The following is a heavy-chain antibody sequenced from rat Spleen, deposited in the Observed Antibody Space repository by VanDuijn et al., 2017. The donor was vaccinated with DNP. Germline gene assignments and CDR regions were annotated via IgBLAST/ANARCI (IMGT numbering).Heavy chain of an antibody. J-gene: IGHJ3*01. CDR3: TTASTEGFAY. Sequence: EVQLVESGGGLVQPGRSLKLSCVVSGFTFSNYGMHWIRQAPTKGLEWVASISDDSGTTYYRDSVKGRFTISRDNAESSLYLQMDSLRSEDTATYYCTTASTEGFAYWGQGTLVTVS. D-gene: IGHD1-11*01. CDR1: GFTFSNYG. CDR2: ISDDSGTT. V-gene: IGHV5-19*01.